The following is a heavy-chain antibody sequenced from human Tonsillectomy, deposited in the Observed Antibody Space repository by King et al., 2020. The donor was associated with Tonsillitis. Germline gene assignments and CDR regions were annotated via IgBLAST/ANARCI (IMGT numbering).Heavy chain of an antibody. CDR3: ARAEGFRSTSLHRYNWFDP. CDR2: IYHSGST. D-gene: IGHD2-2*01. V-gene: IGHV4-38-2*02. Sequence: VQLQESGPGLVKPSETLSLTCTVSGYFISSGYYWGWIRQPPGKGLEWIGSIYHSGSTYYNPSLKSRVTISVDSSKNQFSLKLSSVTAADTAVYYCARAEGFRSTSLHRYNWFDPWGQGTLVTVSS. CDR1: GYFISSGYY. J-gene: IGHJ5*02.